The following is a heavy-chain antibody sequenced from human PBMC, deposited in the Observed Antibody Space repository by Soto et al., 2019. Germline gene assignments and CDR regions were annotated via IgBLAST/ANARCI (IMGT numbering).Heavy chain of an antibody. D-gene: IGHD5-18*01. V-gene: IGHV1-8*01. CDR1: GYTFTSYD. CDR3: ASAPPRRGYSYEYGMDV. CDR2: MNPNSGNT. Sequence: QVQLVQSGAEVKKPGASVKVSCKASGYTFTSYDINWVRQATGQGLEWMGWMNPNSGNTGYAQKFQGRVTMTRNTSISTAYMELSSLRSEDTAVDYCASAPPRRGYSYEYGMDVWGQGTTVTVSS. J-gene: IGHJ6*02.